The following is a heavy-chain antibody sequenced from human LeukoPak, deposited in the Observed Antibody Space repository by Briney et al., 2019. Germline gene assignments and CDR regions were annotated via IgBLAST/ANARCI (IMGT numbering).Heavy chain of an antibody. V-gene: IGHV4-39*07. CDR2: LSYSGNT. CDR3: ARAWYGYNYAFDY. Sequence: PSETLPLTCTVSGGSISSSSYYWGWIRQPPGKGLEWIGSLSYSGNTYYNPSLKSRVTISLDTSKNQFSLRLSSVTAADTAVYYCARAWYGYNYAFDYCGQGTLVTVSS. J-gene: IGHJ4*02. CDR1: GGSISSSSYY. D-gene: IGHD5-24*01.